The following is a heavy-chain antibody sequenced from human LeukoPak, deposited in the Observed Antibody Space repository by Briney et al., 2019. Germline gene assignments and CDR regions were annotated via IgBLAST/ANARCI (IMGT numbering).Heavy chain of an antibody. D-gene: IGHD5-12*01. J-gene: IGHJ4*02. Sequence: GASVKVSCKASGYTFTGYYMHWVRQAPGQGLEWMGWINPNSGGTNYAQKFQGRVTMTRDTSISTAYMELSRLRSDDTAVYYCARARSDYDYPGDYWGQGTLVTVSS. CDR3: ARARSDYDYPGDY. CDR2: INPNSGGT. CDR1: GYTFTGYY. V-gene: IGHV1-2*02.